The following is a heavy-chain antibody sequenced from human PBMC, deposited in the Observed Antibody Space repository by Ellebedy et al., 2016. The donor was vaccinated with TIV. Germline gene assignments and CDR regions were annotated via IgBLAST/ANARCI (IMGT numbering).Heavy chain of an antibody. J-gene: IGHJ6*02. CDR3: AIYCSSTSCYRTYGMDV. CDR1: GGTFSSYA. V-gene: IGHV1-69*06. Sequence: SVKVSXXASGGTFSSYAISWVRQAPGQGLEWMGGIIPIFGTANYAQKFQGRVTITADKSTSTAYMELSSLRSEDTAVYYCAIYCSSTSCYRTYGMDVWGQGTTVTVSS. D-gene: IGHD2-2*01. CDR2: IIPIFGTA.